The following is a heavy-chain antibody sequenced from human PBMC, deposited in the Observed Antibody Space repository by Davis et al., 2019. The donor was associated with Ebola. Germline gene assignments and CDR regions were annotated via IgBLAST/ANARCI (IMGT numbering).Heavy chain of an antibody. J-gene: IGHJ6*02. CDR1: GYNFKYYW. CDR2: IDPSDSYT. V-gene: IGHV5-10-1*01. Sequence: GESLKISCQGSGYNFKYYWISWVRQMPGKGLEWMGRIDPSDSYTNYSPSFQGHVTISADKSISTAYLQWSSLKASDTAMYYCARHCISTSCSPLYYYGMDVWGQGTTVTVSS. D-gene: IGHD2-2*01. CDR3: ARHCISTSCSPLYYYGMDV.